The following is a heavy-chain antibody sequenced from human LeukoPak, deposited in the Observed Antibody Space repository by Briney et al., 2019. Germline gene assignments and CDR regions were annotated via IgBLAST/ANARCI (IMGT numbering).Heavy chain of an antibody. J-gene: IGHJ4*02. CDR3: AGVNWNDVGFDY. D-gene: IGHD1-1*01. Sequence: SVKVSCKASGGTFSSYAISWVRQAPGQRLEWMGRIIPIFGTANYAQKFQGRVTITTDESTSTAYMELSSLRSEDTAVYYCAGVNWNDVGFDYWGQGTLVTVSS. CDR1: GGTFSSYA. CDR2: IIPIFGTA. V-gene: IGHV1-69*05.